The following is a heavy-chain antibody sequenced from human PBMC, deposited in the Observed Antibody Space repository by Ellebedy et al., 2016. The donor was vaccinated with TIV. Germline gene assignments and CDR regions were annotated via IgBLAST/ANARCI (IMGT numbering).Heavy chain of an antibody. J-gene: IGHJ6*02. D-gene: IGHD3-10*01. CDR1: GYSFTNYW. CDR3: PRRMVRGGIRYAKDV. V-gene: IGHV5-51*01. Sequence: GESLKISCPASGYSFTNYWIGWVRPIPGKGLEWMGIIYPGDSDTRYSPAFEGQVTISVHKSISTAYLQWNSLKASDTATDYCPRRMVRGGIRYAKDVWGQGTTVTVSS. CDR2: IYPGDSDT.